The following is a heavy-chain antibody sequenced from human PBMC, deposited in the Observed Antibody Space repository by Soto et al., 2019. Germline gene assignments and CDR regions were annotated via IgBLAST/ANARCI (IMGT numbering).Heavy chain of an antibody. CDR1: GFTVSSHA. D-gene: IGHD2-15*01. CDR2: VTADGGT. Sequence: ESGGGLVQPGGSLRLSCEGSGFTVSSHAMTWIRQAPGTGPEWVSTVTADGGTYYADSVKGRFAMSRDTSENTLYLQMNSLGAEDTAAYYCAPHVSCSGGSCQYDAFAIRGQGTMVTVSS. J-gene: IGHJ3*02. CDR3: APHVSCSGGSCQYDAFAI. V-gene: IGHV3-23*01.